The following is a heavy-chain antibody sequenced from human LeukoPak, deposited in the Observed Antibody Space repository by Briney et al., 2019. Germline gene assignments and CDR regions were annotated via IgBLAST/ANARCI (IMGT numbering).Heavy chain of an antibody. V-gene: IGHV3-33*03. CDR3: AAGSYYDWYFDL. D-gene: IGHD1-26*01. CDR1: GFTFSSYG. Sequence: GGSLRLSCAASGFTFSSYGMHWVRQAPGKGLEWVAVIWYDGSNKYYADSVKGRFTISRDNAKNTLYLQMNSLRVEDTAVYYCAAGSYYDWYFDLWGRGTLVTVSS. CDR2: IWYDGSNK. J-gene: IGHJ2*01.